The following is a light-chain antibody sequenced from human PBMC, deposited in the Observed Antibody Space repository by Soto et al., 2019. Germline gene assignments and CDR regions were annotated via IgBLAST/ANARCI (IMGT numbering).Light chain of an antibody. CDR3: QQYSDCPPMYT. J-gene: IGKJ2*01. CDR2: GAS. V-gene: IGKV3-15*01. Sequence: EIVMTQSPATLSVSPGERATLSCRASQSVSSNLAWYQQKPGQAPRLLIYGASTRATGIPARFSGSGSGTEFTLTISGLQSEDFAIYYCQQYSDCPPMYTFGQGTNLEIK. CDR1: QSVSSN.